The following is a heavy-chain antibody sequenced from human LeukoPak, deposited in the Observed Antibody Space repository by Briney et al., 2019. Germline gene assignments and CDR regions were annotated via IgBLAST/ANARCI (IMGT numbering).Heavy chain of an antibody. V-gene: IGHV3-53*01. CDR1: GFTVSSSY. CDR2: IYSGGST. Sequence: GGSLGLSCAASGFTVSSSYMSWVRQAPGKGLEWVSLIYSGGSTYYADSVKGRFTISRDNSKNTLYLQMNSLRPEDTAVYYCARETTYYYDSSGYYYYGYWGQGTLVTVSS. CDR3: ARETTYYYDSSGYYYYGY. D-gene: IGHD3-22*01. J-gene: IGHJ4*02.